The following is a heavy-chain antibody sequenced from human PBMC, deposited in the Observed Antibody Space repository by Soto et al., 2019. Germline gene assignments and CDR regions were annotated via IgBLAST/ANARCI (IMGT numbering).Heavy chain of an antibody. J-gene: IGHJ3*02. V-gene: IGHV4-30-2*01. D-gene: IGHD3-10*01. CDR2: IYHSGST. CDR1: GGSISSGGYS. Sequence: PSETLSLTCAVSGGSISSGGYSWSWLRQPPGKGLEWIGYIYHSGSTYYNPSLKSRVTISVDRSKNQFSLKLSSVTAADTAVYYCARRYGSFFDIWGQGTMVTVSS. CDR3: ARRYGSFFDI.